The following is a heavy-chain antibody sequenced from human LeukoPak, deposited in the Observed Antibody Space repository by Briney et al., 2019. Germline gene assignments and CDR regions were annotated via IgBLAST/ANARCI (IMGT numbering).Heavy chain of an antibody. D-gene: IGHD6-6*01. J-gene: IGHJ4*02. CDR1: GGSINSSSYY. CDR2: IYYSGTS. Sequence: SETLSLTCTVSGGSINSSSYYWGWIRQPPGKGLEWIGSIYYSGTSYYNPSLKSRVTISVDTSKNQFSLTLTSVTAADTAVYYCARQEGGAARGNFDYWGQGTLATVSS. V-gene: IGHV4-39*01. CDR3: ARQEGGAARGNFDY.